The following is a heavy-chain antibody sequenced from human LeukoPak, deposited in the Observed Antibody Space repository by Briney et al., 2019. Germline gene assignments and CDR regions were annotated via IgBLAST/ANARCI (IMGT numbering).Heavy chain of an antibody. CDR3: ARAGSIVDWFDP. Sequence: SETLSLTCTVSGYSISSGYYWGWIRQPPGKGLEWIGSIYHSGSTYYNPSLKSRVTISVDTSKNQFSLKLSSVTAADTAVYYCARAGSIVDWFDPWGQRTLVTVSS. J-gene: IGHJ5*02. CDR2: IYHSGST. CDR1: GYSISSGYY. V-gene: IGHV4-38-2*02. D-gene: IGHD3-16*02.